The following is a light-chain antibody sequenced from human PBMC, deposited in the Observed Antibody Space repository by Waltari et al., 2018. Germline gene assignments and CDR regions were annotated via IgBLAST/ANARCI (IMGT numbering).Light chain of an antibody. Sequence: EIVLTQSPGTLSLSPGERATLSCRASQSVSSSYLAWYQQKPGQAPRLLIYGASSRATGNPDRFSGSGSGTDFTLTISRLEPEDFAVYYCQQYGSSPPGTFGQGTKVEIK. V-gene: IGKV3-20*01. CDR1: QSVSSSY. J-gene: IGKJ1*01. CDR3: QQYGSSPPGT. CDR2: GAS.